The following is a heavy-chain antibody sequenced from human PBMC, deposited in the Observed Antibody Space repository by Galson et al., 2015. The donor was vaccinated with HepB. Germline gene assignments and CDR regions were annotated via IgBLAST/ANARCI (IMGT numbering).Heavy chain of an antibody. CDR1: GFIVSSDY. J-gene: IGHJ4*02. V-gene: IGHV3-53*01. Sequence: SLRLSCAASGFIVSSDYMNWVRQAPGKGLEWVSAIFSDGTTKYADSVRGRFTISSYNSKNIVYLQMNSLRTEDTAVYYCASGAAPGDGYFDSWGQGTLVTVSS. CDR2: IFSDGTT. D-gene: IGHD6-13*01. CDR3: ASGAAPGDGYFDS.